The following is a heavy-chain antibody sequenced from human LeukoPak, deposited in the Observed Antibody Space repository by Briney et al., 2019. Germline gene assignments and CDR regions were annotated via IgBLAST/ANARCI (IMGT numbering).Heavy chain of an antibody. Sequence: PSETLSLTCTVSGGSISSGGYYWSWIRQPPGKGLEWIGYIYHSGSTYYNPSLKSRVTISVDRSKNQFSLKLSSVTAADTAVYYCAGGGGDRTTDGAFDIWGQGTMVTVSS. D-gene: IGHD3-16*01. V-gene: IGHV4-30-2*01. J-gene: IGHJ3*02. CDR1: GGSISSGGYY. CDR3: AGGGGDRTTDGAFDI. CDR2: IYHSGST.